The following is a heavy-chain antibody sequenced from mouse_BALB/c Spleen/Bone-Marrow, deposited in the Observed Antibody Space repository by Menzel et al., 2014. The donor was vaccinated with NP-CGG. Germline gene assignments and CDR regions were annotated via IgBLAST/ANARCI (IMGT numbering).Heavy chain of an antibody. J-gene: IGHJ1*01. V-gene: IGHV7-3*02. CDR3: ARDINYDIYWYFDV. Sequence: EVKLMESGGGLVQPGGSLRLSCAISGFTFTDYYMSWVRQPPGKALEWLGFIRNKAKGYTTEYSASVKGRFTISRDNSQSILYLQMNTLRAEDGATYYCARDINYDIYWYFDVWGAGTTVTVSS. CDR1: GFTFTDYY. CDR2: IRNKAKGYTT. D-gene: IGHD2-4*01.